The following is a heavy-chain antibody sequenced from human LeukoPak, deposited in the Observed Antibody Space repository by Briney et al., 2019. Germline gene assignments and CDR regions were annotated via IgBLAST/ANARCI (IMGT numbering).Heavy chain of an antibody. Sequence: PGGSLRLSCAASGFTFSSDSMNWVRQAPGKGLEWVSPISSTSSYINYTDSVKGRFTISRDNAKNSLYLQMNSLRDEDTGVYYCAKGLRTGVGPYRGYHYYMDVWGRGATVTVSS. CDR2: ISSTSSYI. CDR3: AKGLRTGVGPYRGYHYYMDV. CDR1: GFTFSSDS. J-gene: IGHJ6*03. V-gene: IGHV3-21*04. D-gene: IGHD3-16*01.